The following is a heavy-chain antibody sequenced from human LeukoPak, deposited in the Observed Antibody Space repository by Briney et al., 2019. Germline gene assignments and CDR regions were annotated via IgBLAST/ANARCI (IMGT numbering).Heavy chain of an antibody. Sequence: SVKVSCKASGGAFSSYAISWVRQAPGQGLEWMGGIIPIFGTANYAQKFQGRVTITTDESTSTAYMELRSLRSDDTAVYYCARAGFGEFGNWFDPWGQGTLVTVSS. CDR2: IIPIFGTA. CDR3: ARAGFGEFGNWFDP. V-gene: IGHV1-69*05. D-gene: IGHD3-10*01. J-gene: IGHJ5*02. CDR1: GGAFSSYA.